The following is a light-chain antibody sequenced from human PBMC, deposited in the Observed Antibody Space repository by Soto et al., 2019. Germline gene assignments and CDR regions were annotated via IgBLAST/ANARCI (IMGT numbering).Light chain of an antibody. CDR2: GAS. CDR1: QSVSSSY. CDR3: QHYGSSLWT. J-gene: IGKJ1*01. Sequence: EIVLTQSPGTLSVSPGERATLSCRASQSVSSSYLAWYQQKPGQAPRLLISGASSRATGIPDRFSGSGSGTDFTLTISRLEPEDFAVYYCQHYGSSLWTFGQGTKVEIK. V-gene: IGKV3-20*01.